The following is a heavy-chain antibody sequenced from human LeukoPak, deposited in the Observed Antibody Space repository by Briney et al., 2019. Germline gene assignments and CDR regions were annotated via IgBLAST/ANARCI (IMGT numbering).Heavy chain of an antibody. J-gene: IGHJ5*02. CDR2: ISGSGGNT. V-gene: IGHV3-23*01. CDR1: GFTFSNYA. CDR3: AKGRDYYDSSGHNWFEP. D-gene: IGHD3-22*01. Sequence: GGSLRLSCAASGFTFSNYAMSWVRQAPGKGLEWVSAISGSGGNTYYADSVKGRFTISRDNSKNTLYLQMNSLRAEDTAVYYCAKGRDYYDSSGHNWFEPWGQGTLVTVSS.